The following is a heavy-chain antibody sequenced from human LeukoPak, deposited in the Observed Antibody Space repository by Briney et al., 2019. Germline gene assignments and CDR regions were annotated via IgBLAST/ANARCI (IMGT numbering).Heavy chain of an antibody. CDR3: ARGKSTPIAAAGSDAFDI. Sequence: SETLSLTCTVSGGSISSSSYYWGWIRQPPGKGLEWIGSIYYSGSTYYNPSLKSRVTISVDTSKNQFSLKLSSVTAADTAVYYCARGKSTPIAAAGSDAFDIWGQGTMVTVSS. D-gene: IGHD6-13*01. J-gene: IGHJ3*02. CDR1: GGSISSSSYY. V-gene: IGHV4-39*07. CDR2: IYYSGST.